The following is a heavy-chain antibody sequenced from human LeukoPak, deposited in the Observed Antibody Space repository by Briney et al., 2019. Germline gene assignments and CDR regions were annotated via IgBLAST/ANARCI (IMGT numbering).Heavy chain of an antibody. V-gene: IGHV4-39*01. CDR2: IYYSGGP. CDR1: GGSISTSSYY. CDR3: ARQSAGEGIVLMVYGDFFDY. Sequence: PSETLSLTCTVSGGSISTSSYYWGWNRQPQGKGLEGIGNIYYSGGPYYNRSRKSRDTISVETSKNLFSLKLSSVTAADTAAYYFARQSAGEGIVLMVYGDFFDYWGQGTLVTVSS. J-gene: IGHJ4*02. D-gene: IGHD2-8*01.